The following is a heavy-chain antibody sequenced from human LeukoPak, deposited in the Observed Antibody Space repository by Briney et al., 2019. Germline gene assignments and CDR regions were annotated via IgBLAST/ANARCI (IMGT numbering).Heavy chain of an antibody. D-gene: IGHD6-19*01. CDR1: GYIFTSYA. Sequence: ASVKVSCKTSGYIFTSYAMNWVRQAPGQGLEWMGWINTNTGNPAYAQGLTGRFVFSLDTSVSTAYLQISSLKAEDTAVYYCARESEVAVAGTRDLSYWGQGTLVTVSS. V-gene: IGHV7-4-1*02. J-gene: IGHJ4*02. CDR3: ARESEVAVAGTRDLSY. CDR2: INTNTGNP.